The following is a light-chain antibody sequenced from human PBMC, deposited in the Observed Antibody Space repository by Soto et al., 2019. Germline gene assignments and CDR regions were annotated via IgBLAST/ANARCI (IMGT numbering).Light chain of an antibody. J-gene: IGKJ5*01. CDR1: QCVSNN. Sequence: EIVWTQSPATLSLSPGERATVSCRASQCVSNNLGWYQQKPGQAPRLLIYDASNRATGIPARFSGSGSGTDFTLTISSLEPEDFAVYYCQHGGTFGQGTRLEIK. CDR3: QHGGT. V-gene: IGKV3-11*01. CDR2: DAS.